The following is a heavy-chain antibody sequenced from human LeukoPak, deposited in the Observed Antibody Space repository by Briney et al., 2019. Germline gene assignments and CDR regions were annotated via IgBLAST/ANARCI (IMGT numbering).Heavy chain of an antibody. D-gene: IGHD2-2*01. V-gene: IGHV4-59*01. CDR2: IYYSGST. J-gene: IGHJ5*02. CDR3: ARDGLRCSSTSCYRSGNWFDP. CDR1: GGSISSYY. Sequence: SETLSLTCTVSGGSISSYYWSWIRQPPGKGLEWIGYIYYSGSTNYNPSLKSRVTISVDTSKNQFSLKLSSVTAADTAVYYCARDGLRCSSTSCYRSGNWFDPWGQGTLVTVSS.